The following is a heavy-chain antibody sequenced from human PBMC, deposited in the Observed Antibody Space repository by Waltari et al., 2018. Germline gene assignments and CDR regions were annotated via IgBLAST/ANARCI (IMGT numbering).Heavy chain of an antibody. V-gene: IGHV4-39*01. CDR1: GDSIITSSNYY. Sequence: QLQLQESGSGLVKPSETLSLTCSVFGDSIITSSNYYWGWLRQPPGKGLEWIGGIYDRGSTYYNPSLKSRVTISVDTSKDQFSLKLKDVTAADTAVYYCARLGDSSGYQYSHWFDPWGQGTLVTVSS. CDR2: IYDRGST. J-gene: IGHJ5*02. CDR3: ARLGDSSGYQYSHWFDP. D-gene: IGHD3-22*01.